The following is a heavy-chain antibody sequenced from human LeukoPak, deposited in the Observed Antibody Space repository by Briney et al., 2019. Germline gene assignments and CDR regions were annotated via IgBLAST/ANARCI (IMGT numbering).Heavy chain of an antibody. D-gene: IGHD3-22*01. J-gene: IGHJ4*02. CDR1: GFTFSSYS. CDR3: AKDINPNYYDSSGYPD. Sequence: GGSLRLSCAASGFTFSSYSMNWVRQAPGKGLEWVSGISWNSGSIGYADSVKGRFTISRDNAKNSLYLQMNSLRAEDTALYYCAKDINPNYYDSSGYPDWGQGTLVTVSS. CDR2: ISWNSGSI. V-gene: IGHV3-9*01.